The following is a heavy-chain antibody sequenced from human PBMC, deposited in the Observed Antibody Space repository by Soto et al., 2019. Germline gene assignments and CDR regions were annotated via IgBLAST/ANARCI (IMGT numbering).Heavy chain of an antibody. V-gene: IGHV3-74*01. Sequence: GGSLRLSCAASGFTFSSYWMHWVRQARGKGLVWVSRINSDGSSTSYADSVKGRFTISRDNAKNTLYLQMNSLRAEDTAVYYCARVRDDILTGYYYYYGMDVWGQGTTVTVSS. CDR3: ARVRDDILTGYYYYYGMDV. D-gene: IGHD3-9*01. CDR1: GFTFSSYW. J-gene: IGHJ6*02. CDR2: INSDGSST.